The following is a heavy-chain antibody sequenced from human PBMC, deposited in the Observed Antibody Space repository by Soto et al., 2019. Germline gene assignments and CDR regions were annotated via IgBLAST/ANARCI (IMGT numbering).Heavy chain of an antibody. CDR1: GFTFSSYG. J-gene: IGHJ5*02. Sequence: GRSLRLSCAASGFTFSSYGMHWIRQAPGKGLEWVAAICYDGSNIYYADSVKGRFTISRDNAKNSVSLQMNSLRAEDTAMYYCTRDQGGSYDSWFDPWGRGTLVTVSS. V-gene: IGHV3-33*01. CDR3: TRDQGGSYDSWFDP. D-gene: IGHD1-26*01. CDR2: ICYDGSNI.